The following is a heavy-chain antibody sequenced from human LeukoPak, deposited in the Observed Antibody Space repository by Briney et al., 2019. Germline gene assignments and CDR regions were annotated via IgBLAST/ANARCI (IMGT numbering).Heavy chain of an antibody. V-gene: IGHV3-49*03. CDR2: TRSKAYGGTT. Sequence: PGGSLRLSCTASGFTFGDYAMSWFRQAPGKGLEWVGFTRSKAYGGTTEYAASVKGRFTISRDDSKSIAYLQMNSLKTEDTAVYYCTRNYYGSGSHFDYWGQGTLVTVSS. CDR3: TRNYYGSGSHFDY. CDR1: GFTFGDYA. D-gene: IGHD3-10*01. J-gene: IGHJ4*02.